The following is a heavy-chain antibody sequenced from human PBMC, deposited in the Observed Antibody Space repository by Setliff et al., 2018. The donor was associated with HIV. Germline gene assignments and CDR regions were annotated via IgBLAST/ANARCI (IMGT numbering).Heavy chain of an antibody. Sequence: SLRLSCAASGITFSSYAMSWVRQAPGKGLEWVSGISGSGGSTYYADSVKGRFTISRDNSKNTLYPQMNSLRAEDTAVYYCAKDPRGYNYGFPDFDYWGQGTLVTVSS. CDR2: ISGSGGST. D-gene: IGHD5-18*01. CDR1: GITFSSYA. V-gene: IGHV3-23*01. CDR3: AKDPRGYNYGFPDFDY. J-gene: IGHJ4*02.